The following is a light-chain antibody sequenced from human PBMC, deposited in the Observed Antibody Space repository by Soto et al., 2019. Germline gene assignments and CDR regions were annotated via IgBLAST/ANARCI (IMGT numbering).Light chain of an antibody. J-gene: IGKJ2*01. V-gene: IGKV1-5*01. CDR1: QSISDW. CDR2: DAT. CDR3: QQYESFSQT. Sequence: DVQLIQSPSTLSASVGESVTITCRVSQSISDWVAWYQQKPGKAPKLLIYDATSSESWVPSRFSGSGSGTEFTLTISSLQPDDFATYYCQQYESFSQTFGQGTKV.